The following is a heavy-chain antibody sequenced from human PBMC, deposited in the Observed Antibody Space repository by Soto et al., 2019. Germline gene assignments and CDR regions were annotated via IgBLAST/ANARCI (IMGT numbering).Heavy chain of an antibody. D-gene: IGHD3-10*01. J-gene: IGHJ3*02. Sequence: GQSLKIACQTSGYRFTSYWIGWVRHMPENGLEWMGIIYPGDSETRYSPSFQGQLTISADKYITTACLHWSSLMASDTAMYHCARRDYYCSGSYVSADAFGIWGQGKMVHVSS. V-gene: IGHV5-51*01. CDR3: ARRDYYCSGSYVSADAFGI. CDR2: IYPGDSET. CDR1: GYRFTSYW.